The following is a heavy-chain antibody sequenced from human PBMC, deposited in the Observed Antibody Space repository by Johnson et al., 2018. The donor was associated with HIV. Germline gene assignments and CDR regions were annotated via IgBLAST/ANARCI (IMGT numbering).Heavy chain of an antibody. J-gene: IGHJ3*02. CDR1: GFTVSSNY. CDR3: ARDSGKWSGVRFAFDI. V-gene: IGHV3-66*03. D-gene: IGHD3-10*01. CDR2: IYSGGST. Sequence: EVQLVESGGGLIQPGGSLRLSCAASGFTVSSNYMSWVRQAPGKGLEWVSVIYSGGSTYYADSVKGRFTISRDNSKNTLYLQMSSLRAEDTAIYYCARDSGKWSGVRFAFDIWGQGTMVTVSS.